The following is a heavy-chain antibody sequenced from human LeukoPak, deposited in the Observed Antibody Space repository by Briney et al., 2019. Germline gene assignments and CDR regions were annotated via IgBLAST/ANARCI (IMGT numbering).Heavy chain of an antibody. D-gene: IGHD3-3*01. CDR3: ARDGPTWDYDFWSGSYYFDY. J-gene: IGHJ4*02. Sequence: GGSLRLLCAASIFTFSTYGMNWVREAPGKGLEWISYISSGSSTIYYADSVKGGFTISRDNSKSTLYLQMNSLRAEVTAVYYCARDGPTWDYDFWSGSYYFDYWGQGTLVTVSS. CDR2: ISSGSSTI. V-gene: IGHV3-48*01. CDR1: IFTFSTYG.